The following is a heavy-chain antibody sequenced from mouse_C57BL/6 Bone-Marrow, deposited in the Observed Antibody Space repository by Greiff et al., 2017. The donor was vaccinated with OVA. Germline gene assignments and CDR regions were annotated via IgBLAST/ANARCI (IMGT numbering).Heavy chain of an antibody. CDR2: ISSGGSYT. CDR3: ARHYSGSSYY. Sequence: EVKLVESGGDLVKPGGSLKLSCAASGFTFSSYGMSWVRQTPDKRLEWVATISSGGSYTYYPDSVKGRFTISRDKAKNTLYLQMSSLKSEDTAMYYCARHYSGSSYYWGQGTTLTVSS. D-gene: IGHD1-1*01. J-gene: IGHJ2*01. V-gene: IGHV5-6*01. CDR1: GFTFSSYG.